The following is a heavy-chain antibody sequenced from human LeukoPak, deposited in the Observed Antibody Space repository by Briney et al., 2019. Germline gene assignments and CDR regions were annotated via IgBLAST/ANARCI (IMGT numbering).Heavy chain of an antibody. Sequence: SQTLSLTCAISGDSVYRESIAWNWIRQSPSRGLEWLGRTYYKSAWYNDYAVSVKGRIIINPDTSKNQFSLQLNSVTPEDTAVYYCARGTGWPQFDYWGQGTLVTVSS. CDR2: TYYKSAWYN. CDR1: GDSVYRESIA. D-gene: IGHD6-19*01. V-gene: IGHV6-1*01. J-gene: IGHJ4*02. CDR3: ARGTGWPQFDY.